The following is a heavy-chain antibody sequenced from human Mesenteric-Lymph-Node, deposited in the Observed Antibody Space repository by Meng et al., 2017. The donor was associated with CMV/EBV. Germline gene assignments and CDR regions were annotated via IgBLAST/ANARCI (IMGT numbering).Heavy chain of an antibody. V-gene: IGHV3-30*04. CDR1: GFTFSSYA. Sequence: GGSLRLSCAASGFTFSSYAMHWVRQAPGKGLEWVAVISYDGSNKYYADSVKGRFTISRDNSKNTLYLQMNSLRAEDTAVYYCARGGICRGDCYRSHFDFWGRGTLVTVSS. CDR3: ARGGICRGDCYRSHFDF. J-gene: IGHJ4*02. CDR2: ISYDGSNK. D-gene: IGHD2-21*01.